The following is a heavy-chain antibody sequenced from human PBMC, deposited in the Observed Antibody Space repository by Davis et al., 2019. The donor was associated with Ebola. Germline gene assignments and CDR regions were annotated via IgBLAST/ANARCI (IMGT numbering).Heavy chain of an antibody. CDR1: GFIFANYA. CDR2: ISGDSFGT. Sequence: EGSLRLSCAASGFIFANYAMNWVRQAPGKGLEWVSSISGDSFGTSYADSVKGRFTISRDSSKNTLYLQMNNLRADDTAVYYCAKDIRGFNRPIDCWGQGTLVTVSS. D-gene: IGHD6-25*01. J-gene: IGHJ4*02. V-gene: IGHV3-23*01. CDR3: AKDIRGFNRPIDC.